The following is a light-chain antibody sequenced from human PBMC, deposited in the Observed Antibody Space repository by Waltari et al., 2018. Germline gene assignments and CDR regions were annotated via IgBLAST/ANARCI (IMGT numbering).Light chain of an antibody. CDR2: HPS. Sequence: EIVLTQSPGTLSLSPGQRATLSCRASQTVTGSYLAWYQQKPGQAPRLLISHPSSRATCIPNRFSGSVSGTDFTFTISRLEPEDFAVYHCQQYGSSPYTFGQGTKLDIK. CDR3: QQYGSSPYT. V-gene: IGKV3-20*01. CDR1: QTVTGSY. J-gene: IGKJ2*01.